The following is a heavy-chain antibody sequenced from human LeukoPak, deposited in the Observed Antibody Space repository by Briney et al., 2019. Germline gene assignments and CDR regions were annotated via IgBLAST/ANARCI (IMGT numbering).Heavy chain of an antibody. CDR1: GGSISSSSYY. J-gene: IGHJ5*02. CDR2: IYYSGST. CDR3: ARDPGLSYDSSGHNWFDP. D-gene: IGHD3-22*01. V-gene: IGHV4-39*02. Sequence: PSETLSLTCTVSGGSISSSSYYWGWIRQPPGKGLEWIGSIYYSGSTYYNPSLKSRVTISVDTSKNQFSLKLSSVTAADTAVYYYARDPGLSYDSSGHNWFDPWGQGTLVTVSS.